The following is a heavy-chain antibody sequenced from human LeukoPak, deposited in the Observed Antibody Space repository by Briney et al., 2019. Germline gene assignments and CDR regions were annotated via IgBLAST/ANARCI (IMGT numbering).Heavy chain of an antibody. D-gene: IGHD6-19*01. Sequence: GGSLRLSCAASGFSVRSNYMSWVRQAPGKRLESVAVIHGGGTTLYADSVKGRFTISRDDSKNTLSLQMNSLRDEDAALYYCVKSYSGWTGQSWGQGTQVTVSS. CDR1: GFSVRSNY. J-gene: IGHJ5*02. CDR2: IHGGGTT. V-gene: IGHV3-66*01. CDR3: VKSYSGWTGQS.